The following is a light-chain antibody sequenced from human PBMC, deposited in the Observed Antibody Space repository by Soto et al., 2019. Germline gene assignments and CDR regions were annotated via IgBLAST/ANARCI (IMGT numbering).Light chain of an antibody. CDR3: QQYNTFSLT. CDR1: QSITAR. CDR2: DAS. V-gene: IGKV1-5*01. Sequence: DIQLTQSPSTLSPSVADRVTITCRASQSITARLAWYQQKPGKAPKLLIYDASILERGVPSRFSGSGSGTEFTLTISSLQPDDFATYYCQQYNTFSLTFGGGTKVDI. J-gene: IGKJ4*01.